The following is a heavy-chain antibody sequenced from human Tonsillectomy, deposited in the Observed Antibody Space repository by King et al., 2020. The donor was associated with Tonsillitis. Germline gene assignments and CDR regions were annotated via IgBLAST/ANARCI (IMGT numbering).Heavy chain of an antibody. D-gene: IGHD3-10*01. CDR1: GFTFSDHY. J-gene: IGHJ4*02. CDR2: TRNKSNSYTT. V-gene: IGHV3-72*01. Sequence: VQLVESGGGLVQPGGSLRLSCAASGFTFSDHYMDWVRQAPGKGLEWVGRTRNKSNSYTTEYAASVKGRFTFSRDDSKNSVYLHMNSLKSEDTAVYYCTRVTLIYYLDYWGQGTLVTVSS. CDR3: TRVTLIYYLDY.